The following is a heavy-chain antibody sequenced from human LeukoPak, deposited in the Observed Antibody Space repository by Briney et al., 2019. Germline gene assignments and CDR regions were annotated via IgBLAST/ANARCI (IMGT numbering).Heavy chain of an antibody. CDR3: AKAWFGERSGGGFDY. Sequence: GGSLRLSCAASRFTFSTYWMHWVRQAPGKGLVWVSRINSDGSSTSYADFVKGRFTISRDNSKNSLYLQMNSLRTEDTALYYCAKAWFGERSGGGFDYWGQGTLVTVSS. D-gene: IGHD3-10*01. CDR1: RFTFSTYW. J-gene: IGHJ4*02. CDR2: INSDGSST. V-gene: IGHV3-74*01.